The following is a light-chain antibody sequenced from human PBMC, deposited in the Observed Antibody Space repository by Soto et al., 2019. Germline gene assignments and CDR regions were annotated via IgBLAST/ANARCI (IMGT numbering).Light chain of an antibody. CDR2: AAS. V-gene: IGKV1-9*01. Sequence: DIQLTQSPSFLSASVGDRVTITCRASQGISSYLAWYQQKPGKAPMLLIYAASTLQSGVPSRFSGSGSGTEFTLTISSLQPEDFATYYCQQLNSYPLTFGGGTKVDIK. CDR1: QGISSY. CDR3: QQLNSYPLT. J-gene: IGKJ4*01.